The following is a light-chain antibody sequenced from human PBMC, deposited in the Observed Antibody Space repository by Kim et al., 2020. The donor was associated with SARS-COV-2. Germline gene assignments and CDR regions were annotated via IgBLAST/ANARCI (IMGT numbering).Light chain of an antibody. CDR3: QQRNSWPLT. Sequence: LSPGERAPLSCRARQSVSSYLAWYQQKPGQAPRLLIYDASNRATGIPARFSGSGSGTDFTLTISSLEAEDFAVYYCQQRNSWPLTFGGGTKVDIK. CDR2: DAS. J-gene: IGKJ4*01. CDR1: QSVSSY. V-gene: IGKV3-11*01.